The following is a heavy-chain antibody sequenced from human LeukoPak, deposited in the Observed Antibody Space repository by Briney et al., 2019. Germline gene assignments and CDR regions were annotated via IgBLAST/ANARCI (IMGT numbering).Heavy chain of an antibody. J-gene: IGHJ4*02. CDR2: IRFDGTNK. D-gene: IGHD6-13*01. CDR1: GFTFSSYG. V-gene: IGHV3-30*02. CDR3: ARSIAAGYDY. Sequence: GGSLRLSCAASGFTFSSYGMHWVRQAPGKGLEWVAFIRFDGTNKYYADSVKGRFTISRDNAKNSLYLQMNSLRVEDTAVYYCARSIAAGYDYWGQGTLVTVSS.